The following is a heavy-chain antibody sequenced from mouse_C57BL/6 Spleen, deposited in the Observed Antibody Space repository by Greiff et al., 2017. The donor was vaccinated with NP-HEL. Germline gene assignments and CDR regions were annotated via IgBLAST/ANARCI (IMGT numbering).Heavy chain of an antibody. CDR2: IYPRSGNT. D-gene: IGHD1-1*01. J-gene: IGHJ1*03. CDR1: GYTFTSYG. Sequence: QVQLQQSGAELARPGASVKLSCKASGYTFTSYGISWVKQSTGQGLEWIGEIYPRSGNTYYNEKFKGKATLTADKSSSTAYMELRSLTSEDSAVYFCARYYYGSSYDFDVWGTGTTVTVSS. CDR3: ARYYYGSSYDFDV. V-gene: IGHV1-81*01.